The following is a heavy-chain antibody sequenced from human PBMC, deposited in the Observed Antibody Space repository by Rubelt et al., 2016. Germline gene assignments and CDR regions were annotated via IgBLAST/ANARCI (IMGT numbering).Heavy chain of an antibody. CDR2: IWYDGSNK. CDR3: ARDVGTSLPDY. Sequence: GLEWVAVIWYDGSNKYYADSVKGRFTISRDNSKNTLYLQMNSLRAEDTAVYYCARDVGTSLPDYWGQGTLVTVSS. J-gene: IGHJ4*02. V-gene: IGHV3-33*01. D-gene: IGHD2-2*01.